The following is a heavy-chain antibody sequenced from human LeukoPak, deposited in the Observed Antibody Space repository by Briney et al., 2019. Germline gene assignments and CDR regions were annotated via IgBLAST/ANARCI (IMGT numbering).Heavy chain of an antibody. Sequence: PGGSLRLSCAASGFTFDDYSMSWVRQAPGKGLEWVSGINWSGGSTGYADSVKGRFTISRDNAKNSLYLQMNSLRAEDTALYYCARESYGSGMFDYWGQGTLVTVSS. V-gene: IGHV3-20*04. J-gene: IGHJ4*02. CDR3: ARESYGSGMFDY. D-gene: IGHD3-10*01. CDR2: INWSGGST. CDR1: GFTFDDYS.